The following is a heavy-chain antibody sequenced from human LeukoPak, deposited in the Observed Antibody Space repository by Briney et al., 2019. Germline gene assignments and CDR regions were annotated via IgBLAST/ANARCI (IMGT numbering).Heavy chain of an antibody. CDR2: ISGSGGST. D-gene: IGHD2-2*01. CDR1: GFTFSSYA. J-gene: IGHJ4*02. V-gene: IGHV3-23*01. CDR3: AKGDIVVVPYELFDY. Sequence: GGSLRLSCAASGFTFSSYAMSWVRQAPGKGLEWVSAISGSGGSTYYADSVNGRFTISRDNSKNTLYLQMNSLRAEDTAVYYCAKGDIVVVPYELFDYWGQGTLVTDSS.